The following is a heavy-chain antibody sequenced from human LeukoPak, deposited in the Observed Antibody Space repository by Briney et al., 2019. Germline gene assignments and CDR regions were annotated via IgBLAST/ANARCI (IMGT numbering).Heavy chain of an antibody. CDR3: ARGSDTAMVLFYYFDY. CDR1: GFTFSSYT. Sequence: GGSLRLSCAASGFTFSSYTMNWVRQAPGKGLEWVSSISSSSSYIYYADSVKGRFTISRDNAKNSLYLQMSTLRAEDTAVYYCARGSDTAMVLFYYFDYWGQGILDTVSS. D-gene: IGHD5-18*01. J-gene: IGHJ4*02. CDR2: ISSSSSYI. V-gene: IGHV3-21*01.